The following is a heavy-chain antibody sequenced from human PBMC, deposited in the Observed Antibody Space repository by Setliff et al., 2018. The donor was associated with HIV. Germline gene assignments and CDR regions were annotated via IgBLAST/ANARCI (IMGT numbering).Heavy chain of an antibody. CDR2: IYPGDSDT. J-gene: IGHJ3*02. Sequence: GESLKISCKGSGYSFTSYWIGWVRQMPGKGLEWMGIIYPGDSDTRYSPSFQGQVTISADKSISTAYLQCSSLKASDTAMYYCARLSTMIVVVMGDAFDILGQGTMVTVSS. CDR1: GYSFTSYW. V-gene: IGHV5-51*01. D-gene: IGHD3-22*01. CDR3: ARLSTMIVVVMGDAFDI.